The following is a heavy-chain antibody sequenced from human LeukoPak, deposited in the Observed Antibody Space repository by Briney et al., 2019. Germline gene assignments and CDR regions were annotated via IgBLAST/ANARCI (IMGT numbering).Heavy chain of an antibody. CDR1: GYKFTNYW. CDR3: ARQDIAARPPDAY. D-gene: IGHD6-6*01. V-gene: IGHV5-51*01. CDR2: VYPADSDT. J-gene: IGHJ4*02. Sequence: GESLQISCRGSGYKFTNYWIAWVRQMPGKGLEWMGIVYPADSDTRYSPSLQGQVTMSADKSISTAYLQWNSLKASDTAMYYCARQDIAARPPDAYWGQGTLVTVSS.